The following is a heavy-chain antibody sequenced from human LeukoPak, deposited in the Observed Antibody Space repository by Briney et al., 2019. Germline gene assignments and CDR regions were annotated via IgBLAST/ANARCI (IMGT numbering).Heavy chain of an antibody. CDR1: GFTFSSYA. V-gene: IGHV3-23*01. CDR2: ISGSGGST. CDR3: AKDSLAIYNYYDSTWFDY. D-gene: IGHD3-22*01. Sequence: PGGSLRLSCAASGFTFSSYAMSWVRQAPGKGLEWVSAISGSGGSTYYADSVKGRFTISRDNSKNTLYLQMNSLRAEDTAVYYCAKDSLAIYNYYDSTWFDYWGQGTLVTVSS. J-gene: IGHJ4*02.